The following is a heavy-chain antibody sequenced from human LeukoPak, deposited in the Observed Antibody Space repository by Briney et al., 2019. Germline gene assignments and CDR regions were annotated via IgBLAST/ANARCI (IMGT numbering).Heavy chain of an antibody. D-gene: IGHD6-13*01. CDR3: ARANAELADAFDI. Sequence: SGTLSLTCTVSGGSISSYYWSWIRQPPGKGLEWIGYIYYSGSTNYNPSLKSRVTISVDKSKNQFSLKLSSVTAADTAVYYCARANAELADAFDIWGQGTMVTVSS. V-gene: IGHV4-59*12. CDR2: IYYSGST. CDR1: GGSISSYY. J-gene: IGHJ3*02.